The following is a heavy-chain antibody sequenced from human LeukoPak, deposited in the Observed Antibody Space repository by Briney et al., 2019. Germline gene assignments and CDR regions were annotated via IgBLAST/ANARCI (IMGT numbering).Heavy chain of an antibody. D-gene: IGHD3-16*02. Sequence: ASVKVSCKASGYTFTGYYIHGVRQAPGKGVEWMGWINPNSGCINYAQKSQGSVTMTRDTSIGTAYMELRRLRTVGSAVSDGARVGGYEYVWGSYRFDYWGQGTLVTVSS. CDR2: INPNSGCI. CDR1: GYTFTGYY. J-gene: IGHJ4*02. V-gene: IGHV1-2*02. CDR3: ARVGGYEYVWGSYRFDY.